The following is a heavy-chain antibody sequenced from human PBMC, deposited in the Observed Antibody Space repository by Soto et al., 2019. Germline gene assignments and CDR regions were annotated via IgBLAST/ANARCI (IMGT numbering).Heavy chain of an antibody. J-gene: IGHJ6*02. D-gene: IGHD3-3*01. CDR3: ARERKFDFWRKGLDV. CDR2: MDPNSGST. Sequence: QAQLVQSGAEVKKPGASVKVSCKASGYTFTSDDINWVRQAPGQGLEWLGWMDPNSGSTGYAQNFQGRVTMTRNISINTAHMELSSLRSEDTAVYYCARERKFDFWRKGLDVWGQGTTVTVSS. V-gene: IGHV1-8*01. CDR1: GYTFTSDD.